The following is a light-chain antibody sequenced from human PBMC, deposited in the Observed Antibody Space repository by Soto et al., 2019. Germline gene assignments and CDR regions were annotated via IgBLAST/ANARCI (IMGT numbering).Light chain of an antibody. Sequence: QLVLTQSPSASASLGASVKLTCTLSSGHSSYAIAWHQQQPEKGPRYLMKLNSDGSHSKGDGIPDRFSGSSSGAVRYLTISSLQSEDEADYSCQTWGTAIHVFGGGTKVTVL. CDR2: LNSDGSH. CDR3: QTWGTAIHV. V-gene: IGLV4-69*01. J-gene: IGLJ3*02. CDR1: SGHSSYA.